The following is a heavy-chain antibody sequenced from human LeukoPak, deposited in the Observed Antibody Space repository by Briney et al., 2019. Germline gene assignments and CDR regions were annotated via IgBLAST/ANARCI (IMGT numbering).Heavy chain of an antibody. D-gene: IGHD1-26*01. Sequence: GGSLRLSRAASGFTFSDYYMSWLRQAAGKGLEGVSYISSSGSTIYYADSVKGRFTISRDNAKNSLYLQMNSLRAEDTAVYYCGRDRSGSYRTSGFDYWGQGTLVTVSS. CDR2: ISSSGSTI. CDR3: GRDRSGSYRTSGFDY. CDR1: GFTFSDYY. J-gene: IGHJ4*02. V-gene: IGHV3-11*01.